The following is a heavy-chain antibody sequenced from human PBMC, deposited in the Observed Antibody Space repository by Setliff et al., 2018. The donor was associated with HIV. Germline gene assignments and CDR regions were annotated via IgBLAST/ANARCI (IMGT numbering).Heavy chain of an antibody. CDR1: GGSFSSYY. J-gene: IGHJ5*02. CDR3: ARDRHSSGLGSYGP. Sequence: SETLSLTCSVSGGSFSSYYWSWIRQPAGRGLEWIGRIYSSGTTNYNPSLKSRVTMSVDTSKNQFSLKLTSVTAADTAVYYCARDRHSSGLGSYGPWGPGTLVTVSS. CDR2: IYSSGTT. D-gene: IGHD3-10*01. V-gene: IGHV4-4*07.